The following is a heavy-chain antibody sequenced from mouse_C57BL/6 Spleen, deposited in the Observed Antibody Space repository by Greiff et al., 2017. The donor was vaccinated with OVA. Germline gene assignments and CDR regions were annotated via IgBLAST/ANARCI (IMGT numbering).Heavy chain of an antibody. CDR3: ARENMWGYYFDY. CDR2: INPSNGGT. V-gene: IGHV1-53*01. J-gene: IGHJ2*01. Sequence: QVQLQQPGTELVKPGASVKLSCKASGYTFTSYWMHWVKQRPGQGLEWIGNINPSNGGTNYNEKFKSKATLTVDKSSSTAYMQLRSLTSEDSAVYYWARENMWGYYFDYWGQGTTRTVSS. CDR1: GYTFTSYW. D-gene: IGHD5-2*01.